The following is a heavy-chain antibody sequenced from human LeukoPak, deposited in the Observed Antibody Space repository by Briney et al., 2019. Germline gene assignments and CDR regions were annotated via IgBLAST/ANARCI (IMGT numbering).Heavy chain of an antibody. V-gene: IGHV4-4*08. Sequence: SETLSLTCTVSGGSISSYYWSWIRQPPRKGLEWIGYICNSGSTNYNPSLKSRVTISVDTSKNQFSLKLSSVTAADTAVYYCARDSYYGSGRTRNWFDPWGQGTLVTVSS. CDR3: ARDSYYGSGRTRNWFDP. J-gene: IGHJ5*02. CDR1: GGSISSYY. D-gene: IGHD3-10*01. CDR2: ICNSGST.